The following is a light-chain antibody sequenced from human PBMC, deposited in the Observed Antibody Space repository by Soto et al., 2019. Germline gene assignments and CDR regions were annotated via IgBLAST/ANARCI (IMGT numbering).Light chain of an antibody. J-gene: IGKJ1*01. V-gene: IGKV1-39*01. CDR2: DAS. Sequence: DIEMTQSPSSLSASVGDSVTITCRASETIVSYLNWYQQKPGKAPKLLIYDASDLQSGVPSRFSGSRSGTDFTLTIASLQPEDFATYYCQQSFTSHLGFGRGTKVDLK. CDR1: ETIVSY. CDR3: QQSFTSHLG.